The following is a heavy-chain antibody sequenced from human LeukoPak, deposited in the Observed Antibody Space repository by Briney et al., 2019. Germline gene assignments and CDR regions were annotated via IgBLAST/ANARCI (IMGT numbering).Heavy chain of an antibody. CDR2: INPNSGGT. V-gene: IGHV1-2*02. CDR3: ARVFRSITARLDFDY. D-gene: IGHD6-6*01. Sequence: ASVKVSCKASGFTFTGYYMHWVRQAPGQGLEWMGWINPNSGGTNYAQKFQGRVTMTRDTSITTAYMELSRLRSDDTAVYYCARVFRSITARLDFDYWGQGTLVTVSS. CDR1: GFTFTGYY. J-gene: IGHJ4*02.